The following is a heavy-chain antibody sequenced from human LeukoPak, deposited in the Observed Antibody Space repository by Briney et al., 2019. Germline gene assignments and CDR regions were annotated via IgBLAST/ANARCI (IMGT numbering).Heavy chain of an antibody. CDR3: ARDWNVLHDDDY. V-gene: IGHV3-7*01. CDR2: INQDGSVK. Sequence: GGSLRLSCAASGFTFSTFWMNWVRQAPGKGLEWVANINQDGSVKYYVDSVKGRFTISRDNAKNSLYLQMNSLRAEDTARYYCARDWNVLHDDDYWGQGTLVTVSS. CDR1: GFTFSTFW. J-gene: IGHJ4*02. D-gene: IGHD2-8*01.